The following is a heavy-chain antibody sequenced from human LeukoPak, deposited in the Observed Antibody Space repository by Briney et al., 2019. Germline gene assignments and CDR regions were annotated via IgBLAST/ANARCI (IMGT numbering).Heavy chain of an antibody. CDR3: ARDPGHWFDS. J-gene: IGHJ5*01. Sequence: GGSLRLSCAASGFTFGIYTMNWVRQAPGKGLEWVAIISYDGSNRYYEDSVQGRFTISRDNSKNTLYLEMNSLRPEDTAVYYCARDPGHWFDSWGQGTLVTVSS. CDR1: GFTFGIYT. V-gene: IGHV3-30-3*01. D-gene: IGHD1-14*01. CDR2: ISYDGSNR.